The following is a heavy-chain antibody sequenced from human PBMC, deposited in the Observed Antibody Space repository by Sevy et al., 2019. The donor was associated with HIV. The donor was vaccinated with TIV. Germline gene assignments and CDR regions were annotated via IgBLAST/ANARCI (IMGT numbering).Heavy chain of an antibody. CDR2: FDPEYGEI. D-gene: IGHD6-19*01. Sequence: ASVKVSCKVSGYTLTELSIHWVRQAPGKGLEWMGGFDPEYGEIIYAQKFQGRVTMTEDTSAETGYMELSSLRSDDTAVCYCATSYRIAVADFDYWGQGTQVTVSS. J-gene: IGHJ4*02. CDR3: ATSYRIAVADFDY. CDR1: GYTLTELS. V-gene: IGHV1-24*01.